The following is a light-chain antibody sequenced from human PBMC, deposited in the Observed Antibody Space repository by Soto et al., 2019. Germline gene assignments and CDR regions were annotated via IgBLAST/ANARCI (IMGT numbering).Light chain of an antibody. V-gene: IGLV1-51*01. CDR2: DNH. J-gene: IGLJ1*01. CDR3: ATWDDSRSPAV. CDR1: SSNIGKSH. Sequence: QSVLTQPPSVSAAPGQTVTISCSGSSSNIGKSHVSWYQHLPGTAPTLLIYDNHKRPSGIPDRLYGSKSGTAATLDITGLQTGDEADYYCATWDDSRSPAVFGPGTKLTVL.